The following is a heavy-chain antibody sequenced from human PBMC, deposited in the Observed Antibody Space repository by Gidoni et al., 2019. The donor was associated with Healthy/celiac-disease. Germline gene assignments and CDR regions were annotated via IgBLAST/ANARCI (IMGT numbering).Heavy chain of an antibody. CDR1: GFTFSSYW. J-gene: IGHJ4*02. D-gene: IGHD1-1*01. V-gene: IGHV3-7*04. Sequence: EVQLVESGGGLDQPGGSLRLSCAASGFTFSSYWMSWVRQAPGKGLEWVANIKQDGSEKYYVDSVKGRFTISRDNAKNSLYLQMNSLRAEDTAVYYCAREAPYAVHFPHSYWGQGTLVTVSS. CDR2: IKQDGSEK. CDR3: AREAPYAVHFPHSY.